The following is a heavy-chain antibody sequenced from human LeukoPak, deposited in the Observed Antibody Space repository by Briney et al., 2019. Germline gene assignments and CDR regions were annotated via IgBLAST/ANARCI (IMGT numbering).Heavy chain of an antibody. CDR2: INAYNGNT. CDR3: ARDKSGSYYNPVDSFGY. J-gene: IGHJ4*02. CDR1: GYTFTGYC. D-gene: IGHD3-10*01. V-gene: IGHV1-18*04. Sequence: GASVKVSCKASGYTFTGYCMRWVRQAPGQGLEWMGWINAYNGNTNYAQKFQGRVTMTRDTSTSTAYMELSSLRSDDTAVYYCARDKSGSYYNPVDSFGYWGQGTLVTVSS.